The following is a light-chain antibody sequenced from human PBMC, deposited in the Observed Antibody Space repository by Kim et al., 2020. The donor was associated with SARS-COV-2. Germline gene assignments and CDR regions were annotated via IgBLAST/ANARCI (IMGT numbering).Light chain of an antibody. V-gene: IGLV3-19*01. J-gene: IGLJ3*02. CDR2: GKN. Sequence: SSELTQDPAVSVALGQTVRITCQGDSLRSYYATWYQQKPGQAPILVIYGKNNRPSGIPDRFSGSSSGNTASLTIPGAPAEDEADYYRNSRDSNDNVVFGG. CDR3: NSRDSNDNVV. CDR1: SLRSYY.